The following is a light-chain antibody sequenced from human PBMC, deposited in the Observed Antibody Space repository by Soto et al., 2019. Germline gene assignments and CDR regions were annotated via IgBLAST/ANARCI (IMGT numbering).Light chain of an antibody. CDR3: QQYVISVT. CDR1: QSVSSS. Sequence: EIVLTQSPATLSLSPGERATLSCRASQSVSSSLAWYQQKPGQAPRLLIYGASNRATGIPERFSGSGSGTDFTLTISRLEPQDSAMYYCQQYVISVTFGQGTRLEI. V-gene: IGKV3-20*01. J-gene: IGKJ5*01. CDR2: GAS.